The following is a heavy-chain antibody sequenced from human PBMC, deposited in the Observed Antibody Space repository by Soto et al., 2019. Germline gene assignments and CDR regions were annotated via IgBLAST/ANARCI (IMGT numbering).Heavy chain of an antibody. V-gene: IGHV1-2*02. CDR1: GYTFTGYY. D-gene: IGHD3-10*01. Sequence: ASVKVSCKASGYTFTGYYVHWVRQAPGQGVEWMGWINPNSGVTKYAQKFQGRVTMTRDTSIKSAYMELSSLRSDDTAVYYYARDRGDSRSYYTFNYWGQGTRVTVSS. CDR3: ARDRGDSRSYYTFNY. CDR2: INPNSGVT. J-gene: IGHJ4*02.